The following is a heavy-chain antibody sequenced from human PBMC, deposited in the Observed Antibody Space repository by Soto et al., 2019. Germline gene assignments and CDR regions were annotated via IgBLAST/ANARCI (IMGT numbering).Heavy chain of an antibody. Sequence: GASVKVSCKASGGTFSSYAISWVRQAPGQGLEWMGGIIPIFGTANYAQKFQGRVTMTRNTSISTAYMELSSLRSEDTAVYYCARTRQLVSYYYYYMDVWGKGTTVTVSS. CDR1: GGTFSSYA. CDR3: ARTRQLVSYYYYYMDV. CDR2: IIPIFGTA. V-gene: IGHV1-69*05. J-gene: IGHJ6*03. D-gene: IGHD6-6*01.